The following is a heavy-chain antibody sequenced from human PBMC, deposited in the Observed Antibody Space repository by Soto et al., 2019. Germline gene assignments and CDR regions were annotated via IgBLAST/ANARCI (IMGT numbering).Heavy chain of an antibody. Sequence: VGSLRLSCAASGFTFNTYSMNWVRQAPGKGLEWVSYISTDTTTTHYADSVKGRFTVSRDNAKNSLYLQMNSLRDEDSAVYYCASGGSGGRTADFDYWGQGTMVTVSS. V-gene: IGHV3-48*02. CDR2: ISTDTTTT. CDR1: GFTFNTYS. D-gene: IGHD2-8*02. J-gene: IGHJ4*02. CDR3: ASGGSGGRTADFDY.